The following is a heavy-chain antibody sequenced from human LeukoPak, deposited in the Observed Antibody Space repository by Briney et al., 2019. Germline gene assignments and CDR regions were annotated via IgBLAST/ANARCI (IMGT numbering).Heavy chain of an antibody. CDR1: GFTFDDYA. CDR3: AKDMDPRYLNCPDY. V-gene: IGHV3-43*02. CDR2: ISGGGGST. J-gene: IGHJ4*02. Sequence: GGSLRLSCAASGFTFDDYAMHWVRQAPGKGLEWVSLISGGGGSTYYADSVKGRFTISRDNSKNSLYLQMNSLRTEDTALYYCAKDMDPRYLNCPDYWGQGTLVTVSS. D-gene: IGHD1-14*01.